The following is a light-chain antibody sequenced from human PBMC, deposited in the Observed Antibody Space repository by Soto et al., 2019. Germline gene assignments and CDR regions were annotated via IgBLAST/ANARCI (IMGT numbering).Light chain of an antibody. Sequence: EIVLTQSPGTLSLSPGERATLSCRASQSVSSSYLAWFQQKPGQAPRLLIYGASSRATGIPDRFTGSGSGTDLTLTISRLEPEDFAVYYCQQYVRSPYTFGQGTELEIK. CDR1: QSVSSSY. CDR2: GAS. CDR3: QQYVRSPYT. V-gene: IGKV3-20*01. J-gene: IGKJ2*01.